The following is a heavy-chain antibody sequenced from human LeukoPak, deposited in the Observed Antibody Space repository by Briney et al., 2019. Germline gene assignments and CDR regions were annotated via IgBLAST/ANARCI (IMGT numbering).Heavy chain of an antibody. D-gene: IGHD3-16*01. V-gene: IGHV5-51*01. CDR1: GYSFTSYW. Sequence: GESLKISCKGSGYSFTSYWIGWVRQMPGKGLEWMGIIYPGDSDTRYSPSFQGQVTISADKSISTAYLQWSSLNASDTAMYYCARHDLPNHWPRSGLWAVWGQGTLVTVSS. CDR3: ARHDLPNHWPRSGLWAV. J-gene: IGHJ4*02. CDR2: IYPGDSDT.